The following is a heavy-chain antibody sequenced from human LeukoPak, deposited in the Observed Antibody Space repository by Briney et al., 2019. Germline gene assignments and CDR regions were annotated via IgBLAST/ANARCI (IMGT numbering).Heavy chain of an antibody. Sequence: KTSETLSLTCAVSGDSISYHNYYWDWIRQPPGKGLEWIGTVYYTGNTYYNPSLKSRVAISVDTSKNQFSLQLTSMTAADTAVYYCARLRAMAGPRGGFDFWGRGTMVTVSS. V-gene: IGHV4-39*01. CDR1: GDSISYHNYY. CDR3: ARLRAMAGPRGGFDF. J-gene: IGHJ3*01. CDR2: VYYTGNT. D-gene: IGHD6-19*01.